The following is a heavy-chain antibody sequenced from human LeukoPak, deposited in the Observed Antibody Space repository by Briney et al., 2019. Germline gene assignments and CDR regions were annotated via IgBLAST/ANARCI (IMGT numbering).Heavy chain of an antibody. CDR1: GGSISSYY. D-gene: IGHD5-24*01. CDR2: IYYSGST. V-gene: IGHV4-59*01. J-gene: IGHJ4*02. CDR3: ARYNVEMATTDHFDY. Sequence: ASETLSLTCTVSGGSISSYYWSWIRQPPGKGLEWIGYIYYSGSTNYNPSLKSRVPISVDTSKNQFSLKLSSVTAADTAVYYCARYNVEMATTDHFDYWGQGTLVTVSS.